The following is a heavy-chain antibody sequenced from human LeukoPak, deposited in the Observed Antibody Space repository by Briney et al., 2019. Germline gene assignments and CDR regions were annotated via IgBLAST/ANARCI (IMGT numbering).Heavy chain of an antibody. J-gene: IGHJ4*02. CDR2: INSDGSST. Sequence: GSLRLSCAASGFIFTTYWMHWVREAPGKGLVWVARINSDGSSTYYADSVKGRFTISRDNSKNTVYLQMNSLRADDTAVYYCTRDLVGATSDFWGQGTLVTVSS. CDR1: GFIFTTYW. CDR3: TRDLVGATSDF. D-gene: IGHD1-26*01. V-gene: IGHV3-74*01.